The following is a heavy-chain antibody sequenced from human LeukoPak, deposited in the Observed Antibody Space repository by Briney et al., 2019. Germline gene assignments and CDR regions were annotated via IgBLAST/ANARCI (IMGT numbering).Heavy chain of an antibody. V-gene: IGHV5-51*01. CDR2: IFPGDSDT. CDR1: GYSFTNYW. Sequence: GESLKISCKGSGYSFTNYWIGWVRQMPGKGLEWMGVIFPGDSDTRYSPSFQGQVTISADKSISTAYLQWSSLKASDTAMYFCARSYCSSTSCHSRLDNWGQGTLVTVSS. D-gene: IGHD2-2*01. CDR3: ARSYCSSTSCHSRLDN. J-gene: IGHJ4*02.